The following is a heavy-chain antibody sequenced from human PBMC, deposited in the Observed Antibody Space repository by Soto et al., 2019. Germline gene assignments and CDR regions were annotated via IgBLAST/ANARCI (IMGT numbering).Heavy chain of an antibody. V-gene: IGHV3-21*01. CDR1: GFTFSSYS. CDR3: ARDYGDSAGSAFDI. CDR2: ISSSSSYI. D-gene: IGHD4-17*01. Sequence: GGSLRLSCAASGFTFSSYSMNWVRQAPGKGLEWVSSISSSSSYIYYADSVKGRFTISRDNAKNSLYLQMNSLRAEDTAVYYCARDYGDSAGSAFDIWGQGTMVTVS. J-gene: IGHJ3*02.